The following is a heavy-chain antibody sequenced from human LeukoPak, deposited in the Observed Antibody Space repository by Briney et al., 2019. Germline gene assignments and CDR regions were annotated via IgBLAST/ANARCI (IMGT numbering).Heavy chain of an antibody. V-gene: IGHV3-30*02. Sequence: GGSLRLSCAASGFTFSSYGMHWVRQAPGKGLEWVAFIRYDGSNEYYADSVKGRFTISRDNSKNTLYLQMNSLRAEDTAVYYCAKGQDIVVVVAATPWYFDLWGRGTLVTVSS. CDR1: GFTFSSYG. D-gene: IGHD2-15*01. J-gene: IGHJ2*01. CDR2: IRYDGSNE. CDR3: AKGQDIVVVVAATPWYFDL.